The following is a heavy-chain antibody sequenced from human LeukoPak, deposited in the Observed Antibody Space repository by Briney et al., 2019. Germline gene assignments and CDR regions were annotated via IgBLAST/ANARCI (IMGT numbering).Heavy chain of an antibody. CDR2: INTNTGNP. D-gene: IGHD6-13*01. V-gene: IGHV7-4-1*02. Sequence: WASVKVSCKASGYTFTSYAMNWVRQAPGQGLEWMGWINTNTGNPTYAQGFTGRFVFSLDTSVSTAYLQISSLKAEDTAVYYCARGSSSWYSYYYYMDVWGKGTTVTVSS. CDR3: ARGSSSWYSYYYYMDV. J-gene: IGHJ6*03. CDR1: GYTFTSYA.